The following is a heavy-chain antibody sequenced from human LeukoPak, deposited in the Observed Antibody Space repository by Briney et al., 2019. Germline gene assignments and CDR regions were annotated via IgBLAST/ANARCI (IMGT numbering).Heavy chain of an antibody. CDR1: GFTFSDYY. V-gene: IGHV3-7*03. CDR3: ARSLPNGTTWYGRSDF. D-gene: IGHD6-13*01. Sequence: PGGSPRLSCAASGFTFSDYYMSWIRQAPGKGLEWVANIRQDGDTKYYVDSVKGRFTISRDNAMNSLYLQMNSLRAEDTAIYYCARSLPNGTTWYGRSDFWGQGTLVTVSS. J-gene: IGHJ4*02. CDR2: IRQDGDTK.